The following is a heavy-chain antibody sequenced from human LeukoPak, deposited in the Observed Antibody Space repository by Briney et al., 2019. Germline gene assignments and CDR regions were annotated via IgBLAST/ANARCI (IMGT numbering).Heavy chain of an antibody. D-gene: IGHD6-6*01. V-gene: IGHV1-69*01. CDR2: IIPIFGTA. CDR1: GGTFSSYA. Sequence: AASVKVSCKASGGTFSSYAISWVRQAPGQGLEWMGGIIPIFGTANYAQKFQGRVTITADESTSTAYMELSSLRSEDTAVYYCAKQYSSSARSFRFFDYWGQGTLVTVSS. CDR3: AKQYSSSARSFRFFDY. J-gene: IGHJ4*02.